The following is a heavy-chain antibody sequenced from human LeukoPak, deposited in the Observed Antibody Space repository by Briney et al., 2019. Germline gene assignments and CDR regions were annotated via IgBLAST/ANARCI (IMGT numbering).Heavy chain of an antibody. V-gene: IGHV1-46*01. D-gene: IGHD6-19*01. CDR2: INPTGGST. CDR1: GYTLTELS. J-gene: IGHJ4*02. Sequence: GASVKVSCKVSGYTLTELSMHWVRQAPGKGLEWMGLINPTGGSTGYAQKFQGRVTMTRDTSTSTDYMELSSLRSEDTAVYYCARGPRDSSGWYYYFDYWGQGTLVTVSS. CDR3: ARGPRDSSGWYYYFDY.